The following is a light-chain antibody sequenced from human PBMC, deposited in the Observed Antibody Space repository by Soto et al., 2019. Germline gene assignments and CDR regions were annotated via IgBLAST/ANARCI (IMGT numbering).Light chain of an antibody. CDR1: SSDVGAYIY. Sequence: QSVLTQPASVSGSPGQSITISCTGTSSDVGAYIYVSWYQHHPGKAPKVMIYEVTNRPSGVSDRFSGSKSGNTASLTISGLQAEDEADYYCCSYTSSRTYVFGNGTKVNVL. V-gene: IGLV2-14*01. J-gene: IGLJ1*01. CDR3: CSYTSSRTYV. CDR2: EVT.